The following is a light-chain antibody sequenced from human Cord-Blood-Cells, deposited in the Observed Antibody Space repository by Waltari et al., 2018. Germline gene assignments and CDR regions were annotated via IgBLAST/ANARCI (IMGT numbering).Light chain of an antibody. V-gene: IGKV1-5*03. CDR2: KAS. CDR1: QSISSW. Sequence: DIQMTQSPSTLSASVGDRVTITYRASQSISSWLAWYQQKPGKAPKLLIYKASSLESGVPSRFSGSGSGTEFTLTISSLQPDDFATYYCQQYNSYRWTFGQGTKVEIK. J-gene: IGKJ1*01. CDR3: QQYNSYRWT.